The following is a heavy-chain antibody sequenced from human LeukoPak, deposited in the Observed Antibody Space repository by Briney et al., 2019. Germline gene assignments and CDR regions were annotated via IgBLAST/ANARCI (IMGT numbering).Heavy chain of an antibody. CDR3: AELGITMIGGV. J-gene: IGHJ6*04. CDR2: ISGSGGST. V-gene: IGHV3-23*01. D-gene: IGHD3-10*02. Sequence: GGSLRLSCAASGFTFSSYAMSWVRQAPGKGLEWVSAISGSGGSTYYADPVKGRFTISRDNSKNTLYLQMNSLRAEDTAVYCCAELGITMIGGVWGKGTTVTISS. CDR1: GFTFSSYA.